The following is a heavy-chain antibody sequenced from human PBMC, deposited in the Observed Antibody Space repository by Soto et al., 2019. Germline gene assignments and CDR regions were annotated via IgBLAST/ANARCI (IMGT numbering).Heavy chain of an antibody. CDR3: ARVGQGGSGSYYMGPYYYNFMDV. J-gene: IGHJ6*02. CDR2: LYPDDSET. V-gene: IGHV5-51*01. CDR1: GYNFSRYW. D-gene: IGHD3-10*01. Sequence: EVQLAQSGAEVKKPGESLKISCKGSGYNFSRYWIGWVRQMPGKGLEWMGILYPDDSETRYSPSFQGRVTISADKSISTAYLQWNSLKASDTAMYYCARVGQGGSGSYYMGPYYYNFMDVWGQGTTVTVSS.